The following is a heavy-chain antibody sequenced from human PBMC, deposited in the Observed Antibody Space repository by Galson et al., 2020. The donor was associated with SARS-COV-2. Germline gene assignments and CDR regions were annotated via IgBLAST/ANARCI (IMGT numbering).Heavy chain of an antibody. CDR2: ISSSGSTI. D-gene: IGHD3-10*01. Sequence: GESPKISCAASGFTFSDYYMSWIRQAPGKGLEWVSYISSSGSTIYYADSVKGRFTISRDNAKNSLYLQMNSLRAEDAAVYYCARERVLLWFGELALWGQGTLVTVSS. V-gene: IGHV3-11*04. CDR3: ARERVLLWFGELAL. CDR1: GFTFSDYY. J-gene: IGHJ4*02.